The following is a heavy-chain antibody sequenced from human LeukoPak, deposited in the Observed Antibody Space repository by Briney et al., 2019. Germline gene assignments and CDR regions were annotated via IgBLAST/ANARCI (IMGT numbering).Heavy chain of an antibody. J-gene: IGHJ6*02. Sequence: ASVKVSCKASGYTFTSYAMHWVRQAPGQRLEWMGWINAGNGNTKYSQKFQGRVTITRDTSASTAYMELSSLRSEDTAVYYCAREVAAAGTDYYYGMDVWGQGTTVTVSS. D-gene: IGHD6-13*01. V-gene: IGHV1-3*01. CDR2: INAGNGNT. CDR1: GYTFTSYA. CDR3: AREVAAAGTDYYYGMDV.